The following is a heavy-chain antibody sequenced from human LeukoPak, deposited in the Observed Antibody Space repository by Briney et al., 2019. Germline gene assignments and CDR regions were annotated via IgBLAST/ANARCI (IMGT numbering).Heavy chain of an antibody. V-gene: IGHV4-59*01. Sequence: SETLSLTCTVSGGSISSYSWSWIRQPPGKGLEWIGYIYYSGSTNYNPSLKSRVTISIDTSKNQFSLRLSSVTAADTAVYYCATHPPKLCTGGSCSDYWGQGTLVTVSS. CDR2: IYYSGST. CDR1: GGSISSYS. CDR3: ATHPPKLCTGGSCSDY. J-gene: IGHJ4*02. D-gene: IGHD2-15*01.